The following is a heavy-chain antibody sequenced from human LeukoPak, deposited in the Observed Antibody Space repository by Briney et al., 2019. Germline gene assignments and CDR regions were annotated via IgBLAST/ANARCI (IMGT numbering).Heavy chain of an antibody. V-gene: IGHV1-69*05. CDR2: IIPIFGTA. CDR3: ARQAITIFGVVTKRYYYYYYMDV. CDR1: GYTFTSYG. J-gene: IGHJ6*03. D-gene: IGHD3-3*01. Sequence: GASVKVSCKASGYTFTSYGISWVRQAPGQGLEWMGGIIPIFGTANYAQKFQGRVTITTDESTSTAYMELSSLRSEDTAVYYCARQAITIFGVVTKRYYYYYYMDVWGKGTTVTVSS.